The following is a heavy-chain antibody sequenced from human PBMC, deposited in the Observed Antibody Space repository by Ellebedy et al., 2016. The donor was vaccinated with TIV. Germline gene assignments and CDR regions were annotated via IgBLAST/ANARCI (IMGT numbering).Heavy chain of an antibody. V-gene: IGHV4-59*01. CDR3: ARSGIAAPGIYYYYYGMDV. CDR1: GGSISSYY. Sequence: MPGGSLRLSCTVSGGSISSYYWSWIRQPPGKGLEWIGYIYYSGSTNYNPSLKSRVTISVDTSKNQFSLKLSSVTAADTAVYYCARSGIAAPGIYYYYYGMDVWGQGTTVTVSS. CDR2: IYYSGST. J-gene: IGHJ6*02. D-gene: IGHD6-13*01.